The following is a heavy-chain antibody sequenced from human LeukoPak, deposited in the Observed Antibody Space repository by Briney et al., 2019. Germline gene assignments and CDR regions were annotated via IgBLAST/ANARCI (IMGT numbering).Heavy chain of an antibody. CDR1: GGSISGSSYY. J-gene: IGHJ4*02. CDR3: ARQLPQRYCSGGSCLIDY. CDR2: IYYSGST. Sequence: SETLSLTCTVSGGSISGSSYYWGWIRQPPGKGLEWIVSIYYSGSTYYNPSLKSRVTISVDTSKNQFSLKLNSVTATDTAVYYCARQLPQRYCSGGSCLIDYWGQGTLVTVSS. D-gene: IGHD2-15*01. V-gene: IGHV4-39*01.